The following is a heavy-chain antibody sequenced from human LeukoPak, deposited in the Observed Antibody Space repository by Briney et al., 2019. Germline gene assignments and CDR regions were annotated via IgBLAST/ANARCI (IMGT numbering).Heavy chain of an antibody. CDR2: INHSGST. CDR1: GGSFSGYY. CDR3: ARVRGAAAGFQH. D-gene: IGHD6-13*01. V-gene: IGHV4-34*01. Sequence: KPSETLSLTCAVYGGSFSGYYWSWIRQPPGKGLEWIGEINHSGSTNYNPSLKSRVTISVDTSKNQFSLKLSSVTAADTAVYYCARVRGAAAGFQHWGQGTLVTVSS. J-gene: IGHJ1*01.